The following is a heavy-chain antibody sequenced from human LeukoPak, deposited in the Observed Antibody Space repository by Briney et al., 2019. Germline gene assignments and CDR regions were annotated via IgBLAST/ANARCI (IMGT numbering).Heavy chain of an antibody. CDR3: AREVYYGSGTDMGADAFDI. Sequence: PSETLSLTRTVSGGSISSYYRSWIRQPPGKGLEWIGYIYYSGSTNYNPSLKSRVTISVDTSKNQFSLKLSSVTAADTAVYYCAREVYYGSGTDMGADAFDIWGQGTMVTVSS. D-gene: IGHD3-10*01. J-gene: IGHJ3*02. V-gene: IGHV4-59*01. CDR1: GGSISSYY. CDR2: IYYSGST.